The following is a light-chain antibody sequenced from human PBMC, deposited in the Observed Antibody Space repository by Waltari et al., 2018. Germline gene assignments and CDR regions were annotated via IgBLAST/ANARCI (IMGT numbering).Light chain of an antibody. V-gene: IGKV3-11*01. J-gene: IGKJ4*01. CDR1: QNLGTS. CDR3: QQRRDWPTCT. CDR2: ESS. Sequence: EVVLTQSPATLSLSEGERATLSCRADQNLGTSLAWYHQNPGQAPRLIIYESSNRAPGIPPRFSGSGAETDVTLTISSLEPEDFALYYCQQRRDWPTCTFGGVTNVE.